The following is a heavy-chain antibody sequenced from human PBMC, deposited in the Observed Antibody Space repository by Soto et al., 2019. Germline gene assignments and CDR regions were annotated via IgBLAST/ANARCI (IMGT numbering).Heavy chain of an antibody. CDR3: VKDRFGGTSGYFDS. Sequence: SGGSLRLSCSASGFTFSSYALHWVRQAPGKGLEYVSGISSNGGSIFYADSVKGRFTISRDNSKNILYLQMTGLRADDTAVYSCVKDRFGGTSGYFDSWGQGTLVTVSS. D-gene: IGHD2-15*01. J-gene: IGHJ4*02. V-gene: IGHV3-64D*08. CDR2: ISSNGGSI. CDR1: GFTFSSYA.